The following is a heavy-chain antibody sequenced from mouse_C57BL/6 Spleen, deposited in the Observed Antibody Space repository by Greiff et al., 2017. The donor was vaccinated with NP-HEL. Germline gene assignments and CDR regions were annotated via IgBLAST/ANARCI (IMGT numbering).Heavy chain of an antibody. CDR2: IDPSDSYT. J-gene: IGHJ4*01. CDR1: GYTFTSYW. Sequence: VQLQQPGAELVRPGTSVKLSCKASGYTFTSYWMHWVKQRPGQGLEWIGVIDPSDSYTNYNQKFKGKATLTVDTSSSTAYMQLSSLTSEDSAVYYCARVELLRYYAMDYWGQGTSVTVSS. D-gene: IGHD2-12*01. CDR3: ARVELLRYYAMDY. V-gene: IGHV1-59*01.